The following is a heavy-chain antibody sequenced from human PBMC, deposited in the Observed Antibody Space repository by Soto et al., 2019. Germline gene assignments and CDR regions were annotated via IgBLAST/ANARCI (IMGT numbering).Heavy chain of an antibody. V-gene: IGHV3-53*01. CDR1: GFTVSSNY. CDR2: IYSGGST. D-gene: IGHD3-10*01. CDR3: ARQLRGSMGLDY. J-gene: IGHJ4*02. Sequence: EVQLVESGGGLIQPGGSLRLSCAASGFTVSSNYMSWVRQAPGKGLEWVSVIYSGGSTYYADSVKGRFTISRDNSKNTLYLQMNSLRADDTAVYYCARQLRGSMGLDYWGQGTLVTVSS.